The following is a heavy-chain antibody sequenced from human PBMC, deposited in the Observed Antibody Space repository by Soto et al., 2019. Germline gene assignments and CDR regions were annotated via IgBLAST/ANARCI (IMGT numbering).Heavy chain of an antibody. V-gene: IGHV1-2*02. CDR3: ASGGGVGVAGSAAFDM. CDR2: INPATGAA. Sequence: QLHLVQSGAVVKKPGASVTVSCSASGYPVTAYYMHWVRQAPGRGLEWMGGINPATGAAKYTQAFPGRVTKTRATSISTVFMEPRGLTSEDTAVFYCASGGGVGVAGSAAFDMWGQGTLVIVSS. D-gene: IGHD3-3*01. CDR1: GYPVTAYY. J-gene: IGHJ3*02.